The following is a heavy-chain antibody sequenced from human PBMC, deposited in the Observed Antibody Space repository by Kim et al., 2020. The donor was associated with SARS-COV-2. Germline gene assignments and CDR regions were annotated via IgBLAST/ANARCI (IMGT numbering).Heavy chain of an antibody. J-gene: IGHJ6*02. D-gene: IGHD3-9*01. CDR1: GFTFSSYS. V-gene: IGHV3-48*04. CDR2: ISSSSSTI. Sequence: GGSLRLSCAASGFTFSSYSMNWVRQAPGKGLEWVSYISSSSSTIYYADSVKGRFTISRDNAKNSLYLQMNSLRAEDTAVYYCARDERYFDWLPTQYYYYYGMDVWGQGTTVTVSS. CDR3: ARDERYFDWLPTQYYYYYGMDV.